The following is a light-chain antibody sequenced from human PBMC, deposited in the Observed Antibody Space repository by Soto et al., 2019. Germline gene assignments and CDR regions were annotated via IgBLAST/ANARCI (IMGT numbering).Light chain of an antibody. CDR1: SSDVGGYNY. Sequence: QSALTQPASVSGSPGQSITISCTGTSSDVGGYNYVSWYQQHPGKAPKLMIYEVSNRPSGVSNRFSGSKSGNTASLTISGLQAEDEADYYCSSYTISRTPVVFGGGTKLTVL. J-gene: IGLJ2*01. CDR2: EVS. CDR3: SSYTISRTPVV. V-gene: IGLV2-14*01.